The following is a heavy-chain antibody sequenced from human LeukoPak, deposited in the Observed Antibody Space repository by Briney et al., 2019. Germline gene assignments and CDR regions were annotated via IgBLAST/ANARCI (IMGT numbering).Heavy chain of an antibody. J-gene: IGHJ4*02. Sequence: GGSLRLSCAASGFTFSSYEMNWVRQAPGKGLEWVSYISSSGSTIYYADSVKGRFTISRDNAKNSLYLQMNSLRAEDTAVYYCAREAGSSRFAPLDYWGQGTLVTVSS. D-gene: IGHD6-13*01. CDR1: GFTFSSYE. V-gene: IGHV3-48*03. CDR2: ISSSGSTI. CDR3: AREAGSSRFAPLDY.